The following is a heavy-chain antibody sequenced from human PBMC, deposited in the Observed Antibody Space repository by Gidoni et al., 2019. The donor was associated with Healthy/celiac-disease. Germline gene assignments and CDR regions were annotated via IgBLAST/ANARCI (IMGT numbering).Heavy chain of an antibody. J-gene: IGHJ4*02. D-gene: IGHD2-2*01. CDR1: GFPFSASA. Sequence: EVQLVESGGALVQTGGSRKLSCAASGFPFSASAMHWVRQASGKGLEWVGRIRSKANSSATAYAASVTGRFTISRDDSKNTAYLQMNSLKTEDTAVYYCTRLSQYCSSTSCHDEFDYWGQGTLVTVSS. CDR2: IRSKANSSAT. CDR3: TRLSQYCSSTSCHDEFDY. V-gene: IGHV3-73*02.